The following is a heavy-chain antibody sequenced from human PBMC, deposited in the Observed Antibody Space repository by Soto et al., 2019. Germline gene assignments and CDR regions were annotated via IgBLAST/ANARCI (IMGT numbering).Heavy chain of an antibody. J-gene: IGHJ5*02. V-gene: IGHV3-9*01. CDR3: AKGGSAALIAPSGRDNWFDP. CDR1: GFAFDDYV. CDR2: ITWNGGTI. D-gene: IGHD6-13*01. Sequence: SLRLSCAASGFAFDDYVMHWVRQPPGRGLEWVSGITWNGGTIRYVDSVKGRFTISRDNAENSLYLQMNSLRPEDTAVYYCAKGGSAALIAPSGRDNWFDPWGQGTLVTVSS.